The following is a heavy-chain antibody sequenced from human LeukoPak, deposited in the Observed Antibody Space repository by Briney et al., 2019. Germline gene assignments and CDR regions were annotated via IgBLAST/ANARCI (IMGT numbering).Heavy chain of an antibody. CDR1: GYTFTSYA. Sequence: ASVKVSCKASGYTFTSYAMHWVRQAPGQRLEWMGWINAGNGNTKYSQEFQGRVTITRDTSASTAYMELSSLRSEDMAVYYCARDKSSGDPGWYFDLWGRGTLVTVSS. J-gene: IGHJ2*01. D-gene: IGHD3-10*01. CDR3: ARDKSSGDPGWYFDL. CDR2: INAGNGNT. V-gene: IGHV1-3*03.